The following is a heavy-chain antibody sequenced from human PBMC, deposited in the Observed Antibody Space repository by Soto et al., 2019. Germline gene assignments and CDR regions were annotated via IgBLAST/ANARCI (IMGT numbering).Heavy chain of an antibody. CDR1: GGSISSSSYY. D-gene: IGHD2-15*01. V-gene: IGHV4-39*01. Sequence: PSETLSLTCTVSGGSISSSSYYWGWIRQPPGKGLEWIGSIYYSGSTYYNPSLKSRVTISVDTSKNQFSLELSSVTAADAAVYFCGRVPPGRSGIDYRGRGTLVTVSS. CDR2: IYYSGST. J-gene: IGHJ4*02. CDR3: GRVPPGRSGIDY.